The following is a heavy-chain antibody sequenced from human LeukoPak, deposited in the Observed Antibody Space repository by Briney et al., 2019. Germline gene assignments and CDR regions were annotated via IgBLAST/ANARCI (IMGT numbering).Heavy chain of an antibody. D-gene: IGHD3-10*01. V-gene: IGHV3-33*01. J-gene: IGHJ4*02. CDR2: IWYDGSNK. CDR3: ARDSYYGSGSEN. Sequence: GRSLRLSCAASGFTFSNYGMHWVRQAPGKGLERVAVIWYDGSNKNCADSVKGRFTISRDNSKNTLYLQMNSLRAEDTAVYYCARDSYYGSGSENWGQGTLVTVSS. CDR1: GFTFSNYG.